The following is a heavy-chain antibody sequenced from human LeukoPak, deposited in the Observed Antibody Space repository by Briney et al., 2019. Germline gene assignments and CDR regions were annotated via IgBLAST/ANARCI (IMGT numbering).Heavy chain of an antibody. J-gene: IGHJ3*02. CDR1: GYSFIPYG. CDR2: INPNSGGT. V-gene: IGHV1-2*02. CDR3: ARGNLYVGGAFDI. D-gene: IGHD4-23*01. Sequence: ASVKVSCKTSGYSFIPYGISWVRQAPGQGLEWMGWINPNSGGTNYAQKFQGRVTMTRDTSISTAYMELSRLRSDDTAVYYCARGNLYVGGAFDIWGQGTMVTVSS.